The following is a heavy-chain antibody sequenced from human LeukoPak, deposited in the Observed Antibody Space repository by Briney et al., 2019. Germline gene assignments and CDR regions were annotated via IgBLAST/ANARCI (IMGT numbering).Heavy chain of an antibody. CDR1: GFTFSSYA. V-gene: IGHV3-23*01. CDR2: ISGSGVST. D-gene: IGHD2-8*01. J-gene: IGHJ4*02. CDR3: ATHPSAIMVWKDY. Sequence: GGSLRLSCAASGFTFSSYAMSWVRQAPGKGLEWVSAISGSGVSTYYADSVKGRFTISRDNSKNTLFLQMNSLRAEDTAVYYCATHPSAIMVWKDYWGQGTLVTVSS.